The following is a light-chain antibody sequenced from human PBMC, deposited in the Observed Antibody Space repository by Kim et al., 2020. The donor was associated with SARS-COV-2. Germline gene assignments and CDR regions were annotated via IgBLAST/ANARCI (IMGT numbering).Light chain of an antibody. Sequence: IVMTQSPATLSVSPGERVTLSCRASQSVRNNLAWYQQRPGHAPRLLIYGASTRATDISARFSGSGSGTEFTLTIRSLQSEDFAVYYCQQYNDWPLLTFGGGTKVDIK. V-gene: IGKV3-15*01. CDR3: QQYNDWPLLT. CDR1: QSVRNN. CDR2: GAS. J-gene: IGKJ4*01.